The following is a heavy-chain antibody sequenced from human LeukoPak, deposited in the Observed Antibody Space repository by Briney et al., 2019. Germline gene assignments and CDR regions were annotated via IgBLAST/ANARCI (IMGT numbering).Heavy chain of an antibody. CDR3: ATGDFDWLLGYFDY. D-gene: IGHD3-9*01. V-gene: IGHV3-23*01. J-gene: IGHJ4*02. CDR1: GFTFSSYA. CDR2: ISGSGGST. Sequence: GGSLRLSRAASGFTFSSYAMSWVRQAPGKGLEWVSAISGSGGSTYYADSVKGRLTISRDNSKNTLYLQMNSLRAEDTAVYYCATGDFDWLLGYFDYWGQGTLVTVSS.